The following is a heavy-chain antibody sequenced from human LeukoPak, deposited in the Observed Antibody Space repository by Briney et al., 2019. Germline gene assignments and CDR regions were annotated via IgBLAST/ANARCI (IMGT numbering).Heavy chain of an antibody. Sequence: GESLKISCKGSGYSFTSYWIGWVRQMPGKGLEWMGIIYPGDSDTRYSPSFQGQVTISADKSTSTAYLQWSSLKASDTAMYYCARVGSGSQHYYYYYMDVWGKGTTVTVSS. V-gene: IGHV5-51*01. D-gene: IGHD3-10*01. CDR3: ARVGSGSQHYYYYYMDV. CDR2: IYPGDSDT. J-gene: IGHJ6*03. CDR1: GYSFTSYW.